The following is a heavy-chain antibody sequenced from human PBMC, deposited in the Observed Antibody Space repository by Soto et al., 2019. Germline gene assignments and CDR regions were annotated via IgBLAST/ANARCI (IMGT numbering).Heavy chain of an antibody. CDR1: GFTFSSAW. CDR3: TTESAAAGPPVDV. D-gene: IGHD6-13*01. V-gene: IGHV3-15*01. J-gene: IGHJ6*02. Sequence: GGSRRLSGAASGFTFSSAWMSWVRQAPGKGLEWVGRIKSKTECGTTDYAAPVKGRFTISRDDSKNTLYLQMNSLKTEDTAVYYCTTESAAAGPPVDVWGQGTTVTVSS. CDR2: IKSKTECGTT.